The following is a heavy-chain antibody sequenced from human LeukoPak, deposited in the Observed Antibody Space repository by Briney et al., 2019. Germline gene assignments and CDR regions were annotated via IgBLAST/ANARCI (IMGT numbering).Heavy chain of an antibody. Sequence: GGSLRLSCAASGFTFSSYAVSWVRQAPGKGLEWVSSISGSGGSTYYADSVKGRFTISRDNSKNTLYLQMNSLTAEDTAVYYCPKDEPDYYDSSGYRHYYNGMDVWGQGTTVTVSS. CDR1: GFTFSSYA. J-gene: IGHJ6*02. D-gene: IGHD3-22*01. V-gene: IGHV3-23*01. CDR2: ISGSGGST. CDR3: PKDEPDYYDSSGYRHYYNGMDV.